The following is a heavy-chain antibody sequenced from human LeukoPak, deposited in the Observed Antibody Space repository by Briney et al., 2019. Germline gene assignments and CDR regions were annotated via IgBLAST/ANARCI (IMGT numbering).Heavy chain of an antibody. D-gene: IGHD6-19*01. J-gene: IGHJ4*02. V-gene: IGHV5-51*01. CDR2: IYPDDSDT. CDR1: GYSFTDYW. Sequence: GESLQISCQGSGYSFTDYWIGWVRPMPGKGLEWMGIIYPDDSDTRYRPSFQGQVTMSADKSISTAYLQWSSLKASDTAMYYCARRGEDSSGWSYWGQGTLVTVSS. CDR3: ARRGEDSSGWSY.